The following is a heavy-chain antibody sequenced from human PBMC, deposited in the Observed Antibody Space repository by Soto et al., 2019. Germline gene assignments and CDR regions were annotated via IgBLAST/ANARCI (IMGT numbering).Heavy chain of an antibody. CDR2: ISSSSYT. J-gene: IGHJ5*02. CDR1: GFTFSDYY. CDR3: ARLSRHDFWSGSYNWFDP. D-gene: IGHD3-3*01. V-gene: IGHV3-11*06. Sequence: GGSLRLSCAASGFTFSDYYMSWIRQAPGKGLEWVSYISSSSYTNYADSVKGRFTTSRDNAKNSLYLQMNSLRAEDTAVYYCARLSRHDFWSGSYNWFDPWGQGTQVTVSS.